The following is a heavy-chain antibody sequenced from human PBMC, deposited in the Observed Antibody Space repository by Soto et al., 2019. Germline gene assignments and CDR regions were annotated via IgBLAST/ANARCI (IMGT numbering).Heavy chain of an antibody. D-gene: IGHD6-19*01. CDR2: IYYSGST. Sequence: SETLSLTCTVSGGSISSGDYYWSWIRQPPGKGLEWIGYIYYSGSTYYNPSLKSRVTISVGTSKNQFSLKLSSVTAADTAVYYCARLGGNSSGWYYVYWGQGTLVTVSS. CDR1: GGSISSGDYY. CDR3: ARLGGNSSGWYYVY. V-gene: IGHV4-30-4*01. J-gene: IGHJ4*02.